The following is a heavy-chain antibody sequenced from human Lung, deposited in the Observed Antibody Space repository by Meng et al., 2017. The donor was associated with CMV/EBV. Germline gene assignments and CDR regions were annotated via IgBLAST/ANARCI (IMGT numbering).Heavy chain of an antibody. J-gene: IGHJ4*02. Sequence: SGYGFTSHWIAWVRQMPGKGLEWMGIIYPGDSDIRYNPSFEGQVIISADKSINTAYLQWSSLKASDSAMYYCARPGSINYNYYVDSWGQGTLVTVSS. CDR2: IYPGDSDI. V-gene: IGHV5-51*01. CDR1: GYGFTSHW. D-gene: IGHD1-1*01. CDR3: ARPGSINYNYYVDS.